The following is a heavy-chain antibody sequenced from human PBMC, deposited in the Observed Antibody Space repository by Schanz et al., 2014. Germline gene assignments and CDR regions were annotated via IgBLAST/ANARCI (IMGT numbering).Heavy chain of an antibody. CDR3: VRDYNWGFDN. Sequence: EVQLVESGGGLIQPGGSLRLSCAASGFTVSSNYMSWVRQAPGKGLEWVAVIYSGGSTFYTDSVKGRFTISRDNSKNTLYLQMNSLIAEDTAIYYCVRDYNWGFDNWGQGTLVTVSS. J-gene: IGHJ4*02. V-gene: IGHV3-53*01. CDR1: GFTVSSNY. D-gene: IGHD7-27*01. CDR2: IYSGGST.